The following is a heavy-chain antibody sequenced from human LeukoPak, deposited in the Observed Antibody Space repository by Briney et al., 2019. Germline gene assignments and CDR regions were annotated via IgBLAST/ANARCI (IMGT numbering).Heavy chain of an antibody. J-gene: IGHJ4*02. CDR1: GFTISSHW. V-gene: IGHV3-7*01. CDR3: ARDPGRTDH. CDR2: INQDGSER. Sequence: PGGSLRLSCAASGFTISSHWMTWVRQASGKGLEWVANINQDGSERYYVDSVKGRFTISRDNAKNSLYLQMNSLRVEDTAVYYCARDPGRTDHWGQGTLVTVSS.